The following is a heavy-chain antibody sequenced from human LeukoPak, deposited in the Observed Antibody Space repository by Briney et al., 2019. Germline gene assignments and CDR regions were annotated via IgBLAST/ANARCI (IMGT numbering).Heavy chain of an antibody. J-gene: IGHJ3*02. CDR3: ARDRYPLGRGTFDI. V-gene: IGHV1-3*01. D-gene: IGHD2-2*01. Sequence: ASVKVSCKASGYTFTSYAMHWVRQAPGQRLEWMGWINAGNGNTKYSQKFQGRVTITRDTSASTAHMELSSLRSEDTAVYYCARDRYPLGRGTFDIWGQGTMVTVSS. CDR2: INAGNGNT. CDR1: GYTFTSYA.